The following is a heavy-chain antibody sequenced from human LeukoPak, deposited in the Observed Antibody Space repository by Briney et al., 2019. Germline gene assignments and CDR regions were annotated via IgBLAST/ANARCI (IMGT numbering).Heavy chain of an antibody. CDR3: ARAPSHGYSSSWYLPY. V-gene: IGHV1-69*05. CDR1: GGTFSSYA. CDR2: IIPIFGTA. D-gene: IGHD6-13*01. J-gene: IGHJ4*02. Sequence: SVKVSCKASGGTFSSYAISWVRQAPGQGLEWMGGIIPIFGTANYAQKFQGRVTITTDESTSTAYMELSSLRSEDTAVYYCARAPSHGYSSSWYLPYWGQGTLVTVSS.